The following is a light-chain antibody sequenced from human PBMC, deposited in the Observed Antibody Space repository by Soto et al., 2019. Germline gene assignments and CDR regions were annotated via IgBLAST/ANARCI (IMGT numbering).Light chain of an antibody. Sequence: AIQMTQSPSSLSASVGDTVTITCRASQVIRNDLGWYQQRPGKAPKLLIYDASTLQSGVPSRFSGSGSGTDFTLTSNSLQPEDFATYFCLQEYSYPWTFGQGTKVEIK. CDR3: LQEYSYPWT. J-gene: IGKJ1*01. V-gene: IGKV1-6*01. CDR1: QVIRND. CDR2: DAS.